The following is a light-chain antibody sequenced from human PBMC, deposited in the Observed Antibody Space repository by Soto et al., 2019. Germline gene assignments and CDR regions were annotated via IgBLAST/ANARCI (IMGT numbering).Light chain of an antibody. V-gene: IGKV3-15*01. Sequence: EIVMTQSPATLSVSPWERATLSCRASQSVSSNLAWYQQKPGQAPRLLIYGASTRATGTPARFSGSGSGTEFTLTISSLQSEDFAVYYCQQYNNWTFGQGTKV. J-gene: IGKJ1*01. CDR3: QQYNNWT. CDR1: QSVSSN. CDR2: GAS.